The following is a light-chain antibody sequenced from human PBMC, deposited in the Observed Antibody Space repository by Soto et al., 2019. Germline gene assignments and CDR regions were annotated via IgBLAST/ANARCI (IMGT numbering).Light chain of an antibody. V-gene: IGLV2-14*03. CDR2: DVV. CDR3: TSYATVSTLYV. J-gene: IGLJ1*01. CDR1: SSDVGRFNY. Sequence: QSALTQPASVSASPGQSITISRAGTSSDVGRFNYVSWYQQYPGKAPKLIIYDVVKRPSGISNRFSGSKSGNTASLTISGLQAEDEADYYCTSYATVSTLYVFGTGTKVTVL.